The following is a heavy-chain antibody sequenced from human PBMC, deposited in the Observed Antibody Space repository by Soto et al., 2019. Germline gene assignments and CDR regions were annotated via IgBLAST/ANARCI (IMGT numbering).Heavy chain of an antibody. D-gene: IGHD6-13*01. CDR1: GESFSGYY. Sequence: SETLSLTCAVYGESFSGYYWSWIRQPPGKGLEWIGEINHSGSTNYNPSLKSRVTISVDTSKNQFSLKLSSVTAADTAVYYWAVGYSSSSKVDYWGQGTLVMVSS. CDR3: AVGYSSSSKVDY. V-gene: IGHV4-34*01. J-gene: IGHJ4*02. CDR2: INHSGST.